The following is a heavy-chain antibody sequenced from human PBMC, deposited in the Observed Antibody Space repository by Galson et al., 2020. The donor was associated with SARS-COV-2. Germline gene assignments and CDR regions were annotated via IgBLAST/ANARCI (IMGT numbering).Heavy chain of an antibody. Sequence: GESLKISCAVYGFTLSNSAMHWVRQPPGKGLEWVALITPDPSKTSYPDSVKGRFTMSRDNSENTLYLQIDSLSTEDTSVYYCARGMATISFDYWGQGTLITVSS. CDR1: GFTLSNSA. J-gene: IGHJ4*02. V-gene: IGHV3-30*04. CDR2: ITPDPSKT. CDR3: ARGMATISFDY. D-gene: IGHD5-12*01.